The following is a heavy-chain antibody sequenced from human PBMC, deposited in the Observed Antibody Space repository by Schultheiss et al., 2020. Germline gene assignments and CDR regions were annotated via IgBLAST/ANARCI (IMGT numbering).Heavy chain of an antibody. Sequence: GGSLRLSCAASGFTFSNFEMNWVRQAPGKGMEWLSSISASATTAYYADSVKGRFTISRDSAKNTLYLQMNSLRAEDTAVYYCAKVRYLNAFDIWGQGEMVTVAS. CDR1: GFTFSNFE. CDR2: ISASATTA. CDR3: AKVRYLNAFDI. D-gene: IGHD1-1*01. J-gene: IGHJ3*02. V-gene: IGHV3-48*03.